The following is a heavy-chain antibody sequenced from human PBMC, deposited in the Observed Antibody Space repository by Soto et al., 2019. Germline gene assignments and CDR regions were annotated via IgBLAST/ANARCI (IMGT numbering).Heavy chain of an antibody. Sequence: ASVKVSCKVSGYTLTDLSMHWVRQVPGKGLEWMGGFDPEDGETIYAQKFQGRVTMTEDTSTDTAYMELSSLRSEDTAVYYCATGRRDGYNSTTIDYWGQGTLVTVSS. D-gene: IGHD5-12*01. CDR2: FDPEDGET. J-gene: IGHJ4*02. CDR1: GYTLTDLS. CDR3: ATGRRDGYNSTTIDY. V-gene: IGHV1-24*01.